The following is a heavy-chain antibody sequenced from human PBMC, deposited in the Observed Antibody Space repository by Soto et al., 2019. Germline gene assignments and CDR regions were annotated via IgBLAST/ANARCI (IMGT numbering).Heavy chain of an antibody. CDR1: GFTVSSNY. Sequence: EVQLVESGGGLVQPGGSLRLSCAASGFTVSSNYMSWVRQAPGKGLEWVSVIYSGGSTYYADSVKGRFTISRDNSKNTLYLQMNSLRAEDTAVYYCASLAAAGYYYYYGMDVWGQGTTVTVSS. D-gene: IGHD6-13*01. CDR3: ASLAAAGYYYYYGMDV. V-gene: IGHV3-66*01. J-gene: IGHJ6*02. CDR2: IYSGGST.